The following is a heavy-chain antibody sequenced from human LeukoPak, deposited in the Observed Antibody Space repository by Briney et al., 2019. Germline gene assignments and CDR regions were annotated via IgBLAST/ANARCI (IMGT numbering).Heavy chain of an antibody. Sequence: GASVKVSCKASGYTFTSYGISWVRQAPGQGLEWMGWISAYNGNTNYAQKLQGRVTMTTDTSTSTAYMELRSLRSDDTAVYYCARDLGEGYTPDYFDYWGQGTLVTVSS. CDR1: GYTFTSYG. D-gene: IGHD5-24*01. CDR2: ISAYNGNT. CDR3: ARDLGEGYTPDYFDY. J-gene: IGHJ4*02. V-gene: IGHV1-18*01.